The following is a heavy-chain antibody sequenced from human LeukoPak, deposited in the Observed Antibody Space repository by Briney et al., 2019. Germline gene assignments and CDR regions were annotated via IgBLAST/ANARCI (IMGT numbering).Heavy chain of an antibody. CDR3: ARDKSIAARSNWFDP. D-gene: IGHD6-6*01. Sequence: ASVKVSCKASGYTFTGYYMHWVRQAPGQGLEWMGWINPNSGGTNYAQKFQGRVTMTRDTSISTAYMELSRLRSDDTAVYYCARDKSIAARSNWFDPWGQGTLVTVSS. CDR1: GYTFTGYY. V-gene: IGHV1-2*02. J-gene: IGHJ5*02. CDR2: INPNSGGT.